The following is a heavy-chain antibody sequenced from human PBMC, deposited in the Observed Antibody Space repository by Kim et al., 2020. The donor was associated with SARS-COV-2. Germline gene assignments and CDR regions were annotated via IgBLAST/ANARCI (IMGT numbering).Heavy chain of an antibody. CDR2: IYYSGST. CDR3: ARAWGYSSSWYGY. Sequence: SETLSLTCTVSGGSISSYYWSWIRQPPGKGLEWIGYIYYSGSTNYNPSLKSRVTISVDTSKNQFSLKLSSVTAADTAVYYCARAWGYSSSWYGYWGQGT. D-gene: IGHD6-13*01. CDR1: GGSISSYY. V-gene: IGHV4-59*01. J-gene: IGHJ4*02.